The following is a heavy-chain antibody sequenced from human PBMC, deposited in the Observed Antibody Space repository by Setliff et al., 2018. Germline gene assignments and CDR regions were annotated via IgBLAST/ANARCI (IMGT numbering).Heavy chain of an antibody. CDR2: IIPIFGTT. D-gene: IGHD5-12*01. CDR3: ARERGDIVSTTSYYYYMDV. V-gene: IGHV1-69*05. J-gene: IGHJ6*03. CDR1: RGTFSSYG. Sequence: ASVKVSCKASRGTFSSYGITWVRQAPGQGLEWMGSIIPIFGTTDYAQKFQGRVTITTDESTSTAYMEMSSLRSGDTAVYYCARERGDIVSTTSYYYYMDVWGKGTTVTVSS.